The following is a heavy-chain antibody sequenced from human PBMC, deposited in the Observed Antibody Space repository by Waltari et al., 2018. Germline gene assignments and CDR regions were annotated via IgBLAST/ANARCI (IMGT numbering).Heavy chain of an antibody. Sequence: QVQLVQSGAEVKKPGSSVKVSCKASGGTFSSYAISWVRQAPGQGLEWMGGIIPIFGTANYAQKFQGRVTITADESTSTAYMELSSLRSEDTAVYYCARALNREYQLLSGYYYYYMDVWGKGTTVTISS. D-gene: IGHD2-2*01. CDR1: GGTFSSYA. J-gene: IGHJ6*03. CDR2: IIPIFGTA. V-gene: IGHV1-69*12. CDR3: ARALNREYQLLSGYYYYYMDV.